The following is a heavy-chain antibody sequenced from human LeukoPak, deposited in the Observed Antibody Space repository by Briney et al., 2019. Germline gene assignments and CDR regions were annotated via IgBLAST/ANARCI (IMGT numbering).Heavy chain of an antibody. Sequence: PSETLSLTCTVSGGSVSSGSYYWSWIRQPPGKGLEWIGYIYYSGSTNYNPSLKSRVTISVDTSKNQFSLQLNSVTPEDTAVYYCARGLPGGGSSGWDFDYWGQGTLVTVSS. D-gene: IGHD6-19*01. J-gene: IGHJ4*02. V-gene: IGHV4-61*01. CDR1: GGSVSSGSYY. CDR3: ARGLPGGGSSGWDFDY. CDR2: IYYSGST.